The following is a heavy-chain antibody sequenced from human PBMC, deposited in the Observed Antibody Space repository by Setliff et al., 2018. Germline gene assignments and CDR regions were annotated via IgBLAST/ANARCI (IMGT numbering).Heavy chain of an antibody. CDR2: IKQDGSEK. Sequence: PGGSLRLSCAASGFTFSRYWMSWVRQAPGKGLEWVANIKQDGSEKYYVDSVKGRFTISRDNAKNSLYLQMNSLRAEDTAVYYCARDHVYGSQYYYYYYGMDVGGQGTTVTVSS. D-gene: IGHD3-10*01. V-gene: IGHV3-7*01. CDR3: ARDHVYGSQYYYYYYGMDV. J-gene: IGHJ6*02. CDR1: GFTFSRYW.